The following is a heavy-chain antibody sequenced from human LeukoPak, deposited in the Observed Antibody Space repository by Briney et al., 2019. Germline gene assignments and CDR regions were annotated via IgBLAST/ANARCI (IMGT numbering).Heavy chain of an antibody. J-gene: IGHJ4*02. CDR3: ARWGRARYCSGGSCYGGIFDY. CDR2: IWYDGSNK. D-gene: IGHD2-15*01. Sequence: PGTSLRLSRAASGISFSSHGMHWVRQAPGKGLEWVAVIWYDGSNKYYADSVKGRFTISRDNSKNTLYLQMNSLRAEDTAVYYCARWGRARYCSGGSCYGGIFDYWGQGILVTVSS. V-gene: IGHV3-33*01. CDR1: GISFSSHG.